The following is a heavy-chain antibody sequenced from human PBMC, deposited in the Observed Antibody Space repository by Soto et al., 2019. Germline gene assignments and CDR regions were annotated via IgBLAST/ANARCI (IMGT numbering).Heavy chain of an antibody. Sequence: QITLKESGPTLVKPTQTLTLTCTFSGFSLSTSGVGVGWIRQPPGKALQWLALIYWNDDKRYSPSLKSRLTITKDTSNNQVVLTMTNVDPVHTATYYCAHRDSSGWYEEANWFDPWGQGTLVTVSS. J-gene: IGHJ5*02. CDR2: IYWNDDK. CDR3: AHRDSSGWYEEANWFDP. D-gene: IGHD6-13*01. CDR1: GFSLSTSGVG. V-gene: IGHV2-5*01.